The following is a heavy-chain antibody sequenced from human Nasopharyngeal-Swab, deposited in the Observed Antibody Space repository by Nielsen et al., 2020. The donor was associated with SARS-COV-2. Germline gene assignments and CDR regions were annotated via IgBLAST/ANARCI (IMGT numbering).Heavy chain of an antibody. Sequence: GESLKISCEASGFTFSSYAMHWVRQAPGKGLEWVAVISYDGSNKYYADSVKGRFTISRDNSKNTLYLQMNSLRAEDTAVYYCAREDPGASGGLLDYWGQGTLVTVSS. CDR1: GFTFSSYA. CDR3: AREDPGASGGLLDY. CDR2: ISYDGSNK. V-gene: IGHV3-30*04. J-gene: IGHJ4*02. D-gene: IGHD3-3*01.